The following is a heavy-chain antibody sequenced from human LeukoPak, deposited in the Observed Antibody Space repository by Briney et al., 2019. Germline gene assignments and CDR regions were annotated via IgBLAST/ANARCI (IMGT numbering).Heavy chain of an antibody. J-gene: IGHJ4*02. CDR2: IYYSGST. CDR3: ASLYYYGSGSKRFDY. D-gene: IGHD3-10*01. V-gene: IGHV4-59*08. Sequence: SETLSLTYTVSGGSISSYYWSWIRQPPGKGLEWIGYIYYSGSTNYNPSLKSRVTISVDTSKNQFSLKLSSVTAADTAVYYCASLYYYGSGSKRFDYWGQGTLVTVSS. CDR1: GGSISSYY.